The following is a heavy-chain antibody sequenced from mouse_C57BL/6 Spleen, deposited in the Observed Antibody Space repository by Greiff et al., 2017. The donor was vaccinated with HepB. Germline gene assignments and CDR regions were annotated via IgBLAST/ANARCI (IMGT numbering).Heavy chain of an antibody. V-gene: IGHV1-63*01. J-gene: IGHJ1*03. CDR1: GYTFTNYW. D-gene: IGHD2-3*01. CDR2: IYLGGGYT. Sequence: VQLQQSGAELVRPGTSVKMSCKASGYTFTNYWIGWAKQRPGHGLEWIGDIYLGGGYTNYNEKFKGKATLTADKSSSTAYMQFSSLTSEDSAIYYCARRYYEGYLDVWGTGTTVTVSS. CDR3: ARRYYEGYLDV.